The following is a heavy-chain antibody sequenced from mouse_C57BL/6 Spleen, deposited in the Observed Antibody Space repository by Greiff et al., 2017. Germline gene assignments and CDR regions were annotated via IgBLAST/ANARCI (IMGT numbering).Heavy chain of an antibody. V-gene: IGHV5-17*01. CDR3: AREHRQRGYYFGG. CDR2: ISSGSSTI. CDR1: GFTFSDYG. J-gene: IGHJ2*01. Sequence: EVQLVESGGGLVKPGGSLKLSCAASGFTFSDYGMHWVRQAPEKGLEWVAYISSGSSTIYYADTVKGRFTIATDNTKNTLFLQLTSLRSEDTAMYYCAREHRQRGYYFGGRGQGATLTVST. D-gene: IGHD2-3*01.